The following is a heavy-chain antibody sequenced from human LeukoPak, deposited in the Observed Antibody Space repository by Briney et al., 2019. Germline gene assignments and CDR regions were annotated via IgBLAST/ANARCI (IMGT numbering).Heavy chain of an antibody. V-gene: IGHV3-13*01. J-gene: IGHJ4*02. CDR2: IGTAGDT. CDR3: AKVAPPYCGGDCYSFDY. Sequence: GGSLRLSCAASGFTFSSYDMHWVRQATGKGLEWVSAIGTAGDTYYPGSVKGRFTISRDNSKNTLYLQMNSLRAEDTAVYYCAKVAPPYCGGDCYSFDYWGQGTLVTVSS. D-gene: IGHD2-21*02. CDR1: GFTFSSYD.